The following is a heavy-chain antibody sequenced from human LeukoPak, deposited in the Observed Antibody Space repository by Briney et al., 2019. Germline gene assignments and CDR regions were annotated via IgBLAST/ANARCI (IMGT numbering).Heavy chain of an antibody. CDR3: ARLRYAPDV. D-gene: IGHD2-2*01. J-gene: IGHJ4*02. CDR2: IKQDGSEK. CDR1: GFTFSGYW. V-gene: IGHV3-7*04. Sequence: PGGSLRLSCAASGFTFSGYWMSWVRQAPGKGLEWVAHIKQDGSEKYYVDSVKGRFTISRDNAKNSLYLQLNSLGLEDTAVYYCARLRYAPDVWGQGTLVTVSS.